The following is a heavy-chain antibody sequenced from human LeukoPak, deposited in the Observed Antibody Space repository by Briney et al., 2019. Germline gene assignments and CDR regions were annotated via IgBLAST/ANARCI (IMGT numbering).Heavy chain of an antibody. Sequence: GRSLRLSCSASGLTYSAYWMHRVRQAPGKGLVWVSYVDNDGRGTAYVDSVKGRFTISRDNAKNTVYLQMNSLRVDDTAVYYCARDGSGSVDLDHWGQGTLVTVSS. J-gene: IGHJ4*02. CDR1: GLTYSAYW. D-gene: IGHD3-3*01. CDR2: VDNDGRGT. CDR3: ARDGSGSVDLDH. V-gene: IGHV3-74*01.